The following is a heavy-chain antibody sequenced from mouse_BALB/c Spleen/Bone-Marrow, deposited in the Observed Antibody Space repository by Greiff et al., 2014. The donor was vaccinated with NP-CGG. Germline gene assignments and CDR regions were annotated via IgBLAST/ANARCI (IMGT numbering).Heavy chain of an antibody. J-gene: IGHJ4*01. D-gene: IGHD2-3*01. CDR2: IDPANGNT. CDR1: GFNIKDTY. Sequence: EVQLQQSGAELVKPGASVKLSCTASGFNIKDTYMHWVKQRPEQGLEWIGRIDPANGNTKYDPKFQGKATMTADTSSNTAYLQLSSPTSEDTAVYYCARGGRWSYAMDYWGQGTSVTVSS. CDR3: ARGGRWSYAMDY. V-gene: IGHV14-3*02.